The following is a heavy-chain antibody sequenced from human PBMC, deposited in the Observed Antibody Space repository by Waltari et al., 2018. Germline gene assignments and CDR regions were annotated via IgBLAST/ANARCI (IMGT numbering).Heavy chain of an antibody. CDR2: ISCDGGST. CDR3: AKSTSYYYYGMDV. V-gene: IGHV3-43D*04. CDR1: GFTFDDYA. D-gene: IGHD2-2*01. J-gene: IGHJ6*02. Sequence: EVQLVESGGVVVQPGGSLRLSCAASGFTFDDYAMHWVRQAPGKGLEWVSLISCDGGSTYYADSVKGRFTISRDNSKNSLYLQMNSLRAEDTALYYCAKSTSYYYYGMDVWGQGTTVTVSS.